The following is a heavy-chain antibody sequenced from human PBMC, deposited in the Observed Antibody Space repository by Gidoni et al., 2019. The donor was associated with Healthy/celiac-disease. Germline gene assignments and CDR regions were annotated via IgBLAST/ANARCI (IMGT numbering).Heavy chain of an antibody. CDR3: ARCLQGDGYKSYWYFDL. V-gene: IGHV1-69*06. J-gene: IGHJ2*01. D-gene: IGHD5-12*01. CDR1: GGTFSSYA. CDR2: IIPIFGTA. Sequence: QVQLVQSGAEVKKPGSSVKVSCKASGGTFSSYAISWVRQAPGQGLEWMGGIIPIFGTANYAQKFQGRVTITADKSTSTAYMELSSLRSEDTAVYYCARCLQGDGYKSYWYFDLWGRGTLVTVSS.